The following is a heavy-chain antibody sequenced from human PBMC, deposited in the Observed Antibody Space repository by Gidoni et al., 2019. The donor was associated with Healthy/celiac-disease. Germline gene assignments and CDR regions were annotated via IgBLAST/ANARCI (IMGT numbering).Heavy chain of an antibody. CDR1: GFTFSSYA. CDR3: ARGGPHNWNYVGYFDY. J-gene: IGHJ4*02. CDR2: ISYDGSNK. V-gene: IGHV3-30-3*01. Sequence: QVQLVESGGGVVQPGRSLRLSCAASGFTFSSYAMHWVRQAPGKGLEWVAVISYDGSNKYYADSVKGRFTISRDNSKNTLYLQMNSLRAEDTAVYYCARGGPHNWNYVGYFDYWGQGTLVTVSS. D-gene: IGHD1-7*01.